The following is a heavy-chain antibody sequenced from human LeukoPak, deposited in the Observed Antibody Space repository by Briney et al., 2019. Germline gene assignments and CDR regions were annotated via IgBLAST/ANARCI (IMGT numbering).Heavy chain of an antibody. CDR3: ARDPYSGSYGDYYYYYMDV. Sequence: PGGSLRLSCAASGFTFSSYEMHWVRQAPGKGLEWVSYISSSDSTIYYADSVKGRFTISRDNAKNSLYLQMNSLRDEDTAVYYCARDPYSGSYGDYYYYYMDVWGKGTTVTISS. V-gene: IGHV3-48*03. J-gene: IGHJ6*03. CDR1: GFTFSSYE. D-gene: IGHD1-26*01. CDR2: ISSSDSTI.